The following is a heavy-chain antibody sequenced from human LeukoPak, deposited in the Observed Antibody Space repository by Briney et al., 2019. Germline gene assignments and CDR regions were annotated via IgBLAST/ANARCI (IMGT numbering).Heavy chain of an antibody. CDR1: GGSISSGGYY. V-gene: IGHV4-31*03. J-gene: IGHJ3*02. D-gene: IGHD3-3*01. CDR3: ARDRGVLRFLEWLPTGAFDI. CDR2: IYYSGST. Sequence: SQTLSLTCTVSGGSISSGGYYWSWIRQHPGKGLEWIGYIYYSGSTYYNPSLKSRVTISVDTSKNQFSLKLSSVTAADTAVYYCARDRGVLRFLEWLPTGAFDIWGQGTMVTVSS.